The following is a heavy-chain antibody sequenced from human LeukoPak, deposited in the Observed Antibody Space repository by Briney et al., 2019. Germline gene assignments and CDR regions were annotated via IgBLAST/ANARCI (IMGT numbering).Heavy chain of an antibody. V-gene: IGHV3-30-3*01. D-gene: IGHD3-9*01. CDR3: ARDRDPYDILTTLDY. CDR2: ISYDGSNK. CDR1: GFTFSSYA. J-gene: IGHJ4*02. Sequence: PGRSLRLSCAASGFTFSSYAMHWVRQAPGKGLEWVAVISYDGSNKYYADSVKGRFTISRDNSKNTLYLQMNSLRAEDTAVYYCARDRDPYDILTTLDYWGQGTLVTVSS.